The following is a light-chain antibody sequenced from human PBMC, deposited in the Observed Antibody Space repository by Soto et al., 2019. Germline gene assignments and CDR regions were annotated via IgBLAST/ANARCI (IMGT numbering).Light chain of an antibody. Sequence: EIVLTQSPATLSLSPGERATLSCRASQSVSTYLAWYQQKPAQAPRLLIYDASNRATGIPARFSGSGSGTDFTLTISSLEPEDFAVYYCQQRSNGQGTFGQGTKVEIK. J-gene: IGKJ1*01. CDR1: QSVSTY. V-gene: IGKV3-11*01. CDR2: DAS. CDR3: QQRSNGQGT.